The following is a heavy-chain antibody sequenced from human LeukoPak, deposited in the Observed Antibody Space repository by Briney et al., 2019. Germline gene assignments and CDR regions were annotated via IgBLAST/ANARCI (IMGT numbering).Heavy chain of an antibody. CDR1: GGSFSGYY. J-gene: IGHJ3*02. Sequence: SETLSLTCAVYGGSFSGYYWSWIRQPPGKGLEWIGEINHSGSTNYNPSLKSRVTISVDTSKNQFSLKLSAVAAADTAVYYCARSDGYGLVGIWGQGTMVTVSS. D-gene: IGHD3-10*01. CDR3: ARSDGYGLVGI. CDR2: INHSGST. V-gene: IGHV4-34*01.